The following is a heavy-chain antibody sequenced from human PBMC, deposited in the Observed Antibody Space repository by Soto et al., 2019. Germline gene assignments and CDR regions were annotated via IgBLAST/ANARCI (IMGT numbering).Heavy chain of an antibody. CDR1: GFTFSNYA. V-gene: IGHV3-23*01. J-gene: IGHJ4*02. Sequence: EVQLLESGGGLVQPGGSLRLSCAASGFTFSNYAMSWVRQAPGKGLEWVSVISGTGDSTYYADSVKGRFTISRDSSKNTLYLPMNSLRVEDTAVYYCAQGLGSSCYTPCDYWAQGTLVTVSS. CDR2: ISGTGDST. D-gene: IGHD2-15*01. CDR3: AQGLGSSCYTPCDY.